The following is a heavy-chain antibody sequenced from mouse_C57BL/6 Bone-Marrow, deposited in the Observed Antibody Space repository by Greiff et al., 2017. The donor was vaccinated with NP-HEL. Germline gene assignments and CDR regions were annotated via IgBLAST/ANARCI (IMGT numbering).Heavy chain of an antibody. D-gene: IGHD1-1*02. V-gene: IGHV1-52*01. J-gene: IGHJ1*03. Sequence: QVQLQQPGAELVRPGSSVKLSCKASGYTFTSYWMHWVKQRPIQGLEWIGNIDPSDSETHYNQKFKDKATLTVDKSSSTAYMQLSSLTSEDSAVYYCASPLRERWRGYFDVWGTGTTVTVSS. CDR2: IDPSDSET. CDR1: GYTFTSYW. CDR3: ASPLRERWRGYFDV.